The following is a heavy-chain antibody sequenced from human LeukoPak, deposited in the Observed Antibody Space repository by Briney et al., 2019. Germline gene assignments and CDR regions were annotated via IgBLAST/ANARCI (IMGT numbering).Heavy chain of an antibody. CDR2: IYHSGST. D-gene: IGHD3-22*01. J-gene: IGHJ4*02. V-gene: IGHV4-38-2*02. CDR1: GYSISSGYY. CDR3: ARDLHGGNPLYDSSGYYYFDY. Sequence: SETLSLTCTVSGYSISSGYYWGCIRQPPGKGLEWIGSIYHSGSTYYNPSLKSRVSISVDTSKNQFSLKLSSVTAADTAVYYCARDLHGGNPLYDSSGYYYFDYWGQGTLVTVSS.